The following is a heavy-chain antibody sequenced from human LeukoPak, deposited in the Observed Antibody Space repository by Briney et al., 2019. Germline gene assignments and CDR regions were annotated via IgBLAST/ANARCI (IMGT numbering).Heavy chain of an antibody. D-gene: IGHD3-10*01. CDR2: IYHSGST. J-gene: IGHJ3*02. CDR3: ARQFMVRGVMNAFDI. Sequence: PSQTLSLTCAVSGGSISSGGYSWSWIRQPPGKGLEWIGYIYHSGSTYYNPSLKSRVTISVDRSKNQFPLKLSSVTAADTAVYYCARQFMVRGVMNAFDIWGQGTMVTVSS. V-gene: IGHV4-30-2*01. CDR1: GGSISSGGYS.